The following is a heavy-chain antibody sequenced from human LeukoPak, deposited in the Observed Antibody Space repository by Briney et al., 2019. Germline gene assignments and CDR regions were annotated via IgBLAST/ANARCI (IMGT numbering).Heavy chain of an antibody. CDR3: ARGSVNFYYFDY. V-gene: IGHV1-8*03. Sequence: GASVKVSCKASGYTFTSYDVNWVRQATGQGLEWMGWMNPNSGNTGYAQKFRGRVTITRNTSISTAYMELSSLRSEDTAVYYCARGSVNFYYFDYWGQGTLVTVSS. CDR2: MNPNSGNT. J-gene: IGHJ4*02. D-gene: IGHD4-17*01. CDR1: GYTFTSYD.